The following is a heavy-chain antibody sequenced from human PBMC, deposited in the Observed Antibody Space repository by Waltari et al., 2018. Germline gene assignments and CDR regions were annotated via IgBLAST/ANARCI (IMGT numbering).Heavy chain of an antibody. CDR3: ARHGWGDSSGYAVDY. V-gene: IGHV4-39*01. J-gene: IGHJ4*02. CDR2: FYYSGST. Sequence: QVQLQQWGPGLVKPSETLSLTCTVSGGSISSSSYYWGWIRQPPGKGLEWIGSFYYSGSTYYNPSLKSRVTISVDTSKNQFSLKLSSVTAADTAVYYCARHGWGDSSGYAVDYWGQGTLVTVSS. D-gene: IGHD3-22*01. CDR1: GGSISSSSYY.